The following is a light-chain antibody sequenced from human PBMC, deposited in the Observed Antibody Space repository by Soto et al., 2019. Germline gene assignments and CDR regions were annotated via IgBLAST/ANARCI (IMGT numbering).Light chain of an antibody. CDR1: QTISSW. J-gene: IGKJ1*01. CDR3: QHYTSSSEA. V-gene: IGKV1-5*03. Sequence: DIQLTQSPSSLSASVGDRVTITCRASQTISSWVAWYQQKPGKAPKLLIYKASTLKSGVPYRGSCRGAWTEGTRTISSLQKDAGATYSGQHYTSSSEAFGQGTHVDIK. CDR2: KAS.